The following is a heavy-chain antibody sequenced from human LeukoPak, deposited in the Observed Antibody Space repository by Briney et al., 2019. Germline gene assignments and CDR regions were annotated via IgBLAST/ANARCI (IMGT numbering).Heavy chain of an antibody. CDR1: GFTYSSYG. CDR2: ISYDGSNK. J-gene: IGHJ4*02. Sequence: GGSLRLSCAASGFTYSSYGMHWVRQAPGKGLEWVAVISYDGSNKYYADSVKGRFTISRDNSKNTLYLQMNSLRAEDTAVYYCANERQYGDLDYWGQGTLVTFSS. D-gene: IGHD4-17*01. V-gene: IGHV3-30*18. CDR3: ANERQYGDLDY.